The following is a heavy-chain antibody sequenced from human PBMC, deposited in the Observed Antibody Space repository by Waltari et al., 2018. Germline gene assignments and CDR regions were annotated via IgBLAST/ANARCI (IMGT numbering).Heavy chain of an antibody. CDR2: INYSGRT. J-gene: IGHJ4*02. V-gene: IGHV4-39*01. CDR1: GDSISTNSYN. D-gene: IGHD1-7*01. CDR3: GRLPRSDWIYHFDY. Sequence: QLQLQESGPGLVKPSETLALTCTVAGDSISTNSYNWGGIRQPPGKGREWMGGINYSGRTASNPSLRGRVTLSVDTSKNQFSLNLRSVTAADTAVYYCGRLPRSDWIYHFDYWGQGTLVTVSS.